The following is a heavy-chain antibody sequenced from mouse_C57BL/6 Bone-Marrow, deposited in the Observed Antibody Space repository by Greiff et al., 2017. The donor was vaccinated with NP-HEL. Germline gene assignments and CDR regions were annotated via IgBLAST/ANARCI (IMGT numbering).Heavy chain of an antibody. CDR2: INPDSSTI. D-gene: IGHD1-1*01. J-gene: IGHJ4*01. CDR3: ARDGSSSYAMDY. V-gene: IGHV4-1*01. CDR1: GIDFSRYW. Sequence: EVKLLESGGGLVQPGGSLKLSCAASGIDFSRYWMSWVRRAPGQGLEWIGEINPDSSTINYAPTLKDKFIISRDNAKNTRYLQMNKVRSEDTALYYCARDGSSSYAMDYWGQGTSVTVSS.